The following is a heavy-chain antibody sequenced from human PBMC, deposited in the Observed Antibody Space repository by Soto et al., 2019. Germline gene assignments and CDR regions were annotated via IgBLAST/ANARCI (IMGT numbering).Heavy chain of an antibody. Sequence: EVQLVESGGGLVQPGGSLRLSCAASGFTFSSYSMNWVRQAPGKGLEWVSYISSTSSTIYYADSVKGRFTISGDNAKNSLYLQMNSLRDEDTAVYYCARDRATGLNGLDYWGQGTLVTVSS. CDR3: ARDRATGLNGLDY. CDR2: ISSTSSTI. CDR1: GFTFSSYS. V-gene: IGHV3-48*02. J-gene: IGHJ4*02.